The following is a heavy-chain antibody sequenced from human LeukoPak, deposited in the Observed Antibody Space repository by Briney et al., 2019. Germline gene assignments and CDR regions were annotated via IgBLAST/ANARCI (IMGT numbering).Heavy chain of an antibody. CDR2: IYYSGST. Sequence: SETLSPTCTVSGGSISSYYWSWIRQPPGKGLEWIGYIYYSGSTNYNPSLKSRVTISVDTSKNQFSLKLSSVTAADTAVYYCARETSQKGAHYMDVWGKGTTVTISS. D-gene: IGHD3-16*01. CDR1: GGSISSYY. J-gene: IGHJ6*03. CDR3: ARETSQKGAHYMDV. V-gene: IGHV4-59*01.